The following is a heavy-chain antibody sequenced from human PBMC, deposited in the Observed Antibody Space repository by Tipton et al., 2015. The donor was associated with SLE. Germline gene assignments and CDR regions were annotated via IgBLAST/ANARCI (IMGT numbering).Heavy chain of an antibody. D-gene: IGHD1-1*01. CDR2: IRLDGDEK. CDR3: SELKSD. J-gene: IGHJ4*02. Sequence: GSLRLSCAATGSSFNTYGIHWVRQAPGKGLEWVAYIRLDGDEKHYADSVKGRFSISRDNYKNTVYLQVNSLTAEDTGLYFCSELKSDWGQGTLVTVST. V-gene: IGHV3-30*02. CDR1: GSSFNTYG.